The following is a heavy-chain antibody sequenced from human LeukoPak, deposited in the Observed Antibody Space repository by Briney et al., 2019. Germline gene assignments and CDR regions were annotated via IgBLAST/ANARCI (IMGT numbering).Heavy chain of an antibody. CDR1: GFTFSSYW. J-gene: IGHJ4*02. CDR2: ISGSGGST. D-gene: IGHD2-15*01. CDR3: ARHVYCSGGSCYFAPGKKHLNYFDY. Sequence: GGSLRLSCAASGFTFSSYWMSWVRQAPGKGLEWVSAISGSGGSTYYADSVKGRFTISRDNSKNTLYLQMNSLRAEDTAVYYCARHVYCSGGSCYFAPGKKHLNYFDYWGQGTLVTVSS. V-gene: IGHV3-23*01.